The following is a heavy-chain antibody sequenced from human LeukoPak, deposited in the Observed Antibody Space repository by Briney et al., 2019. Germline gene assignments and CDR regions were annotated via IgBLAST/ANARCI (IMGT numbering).Heavy chain of an antibody. V-gene: IGHV3-73*01. Sequence: GGSLRLSCAASGFTFSGSAMHWVRQASGKGLEWVGRIRSKANSYATAYAASVKGRFTISRDDSRNTAYLQMNSLKTEDTAVYYCAREGGPYRPLDYSGQGTLVTVSS. J-gene: IGHJ4*02. CDR3: AREGGPYRPLDY. CDR2: IRSKANSYAT. CDR1: GFTFSGSA.